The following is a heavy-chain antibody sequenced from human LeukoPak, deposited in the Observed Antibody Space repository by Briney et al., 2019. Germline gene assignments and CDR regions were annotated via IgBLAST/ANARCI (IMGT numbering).Heavy chain of an antibody. Sequence: GGSLRLSCAASGFTFSSYSMNWVRQAPGKGLEWVANIKQDGSEKYYVDSVKGRFTISRDNAKNSLYLQMNSLRAEDTAVYYCARKYDFWSGRGFDYWGQGTLVTVSS. CDR1: GFTFSSYS. CDR3: ARKYDFWSGRGFDY. V-gene: IGHV3-7*01. CDR2: IKQDGSEK. J-gene: IGHJ4*02. D-gene: IGHD3-3*01.